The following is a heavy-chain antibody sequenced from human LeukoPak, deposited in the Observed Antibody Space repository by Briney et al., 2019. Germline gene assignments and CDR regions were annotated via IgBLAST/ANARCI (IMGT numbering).Heavy chain of an antibody. D-gene: IGHD6-19*01. J-gene: IGHJ4*02. Sequence: GGSLRLSCVASGFTFSNSWMHWVRQGPGKGLVWVSRITTDGSSTSYADSVKGRFTISRDNAKNTLYLQMNSLRVEDTAIYYCAGSRYNSAIDYWGQGTLVTVSS. CDR3: AGSRYNSAIDY. CDR2: ITTDGSST. V-gene: IGHV3-74*01. CDR1: GFTFSNSW.